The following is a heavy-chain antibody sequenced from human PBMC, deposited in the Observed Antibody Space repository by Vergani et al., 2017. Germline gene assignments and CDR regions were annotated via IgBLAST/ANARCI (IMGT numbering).Heavy chain of an antibody. D-gene: IGHD2-15*01. CDR2: TRYDGIVE. CDR3: ATAGAAYCRGASCYDFFEY. CDR1: GFTFTNYG. J-gene: IGHJ4*02. V-gene: IGHV3-30*02. Sequence: QVQLVESGGGVVQPGGSLRLSCAASGFTFTNYGMHWVRQAPGKGLEWVAFTRYDGIVEYYGDSVRGRFTNSRDNSKNTLYLQMNRLRPEDTAVYYCATAGAAYCRGASCYDFFEYWGQGTLVTVAS.